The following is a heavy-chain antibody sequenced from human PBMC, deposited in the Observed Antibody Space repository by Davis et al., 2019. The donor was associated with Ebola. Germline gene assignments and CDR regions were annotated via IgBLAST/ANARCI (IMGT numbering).Heavy chain of an antibody. Sequence: ASVKVSCKASGYTFTSYGISWVRQAPGQGLEWMGWISAYNGNTNYAQKLQGRVTMTTDTSTSTAYMELRSLRSDDTAVYYCARAESITMVRRRRTAMDVWGKGTTVTVSS. V-gene: IGHV1-18*04. CDR3: ARAESITMVRRRRTAMDV. CDR2: ISAYNGNT. J-gene: IGHJ6*03. CDR1: GYTFTSYG. D-gene: IGHD3-10*01.